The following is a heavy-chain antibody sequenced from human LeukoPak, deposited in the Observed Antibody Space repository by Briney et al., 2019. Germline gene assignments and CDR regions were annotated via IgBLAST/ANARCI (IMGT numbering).Heavy chain of an antibody. D-gene: IGHD6-19*01. J-gene: IGHJ4*02. CDR1: GYTLTELS. V-gene: IGHV1-24*01. Sequence: ASVKVSCKVSGYTLTELSMHWVRQAPGKGLEWMGGSDPEDGGTIYAQKFQGRVTMTEDTSTDTAYMELSSLRSEDTAVYYCATDLRIAVAGNYWGQGTLVTVSS. CDR3: ATDLRIAVAGNY. CDR2: SDPEDGGT.